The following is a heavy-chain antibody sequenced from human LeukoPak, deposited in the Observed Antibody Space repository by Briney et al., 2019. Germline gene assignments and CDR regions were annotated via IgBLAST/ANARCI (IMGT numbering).Heavy chain of an antibody. CDR1: GGTFSSYA. Sequence: ASVKVSCKASGGTFSSYAISWVRQAPGQGLEWMGGIIPIFGTANYAQKFQGRVTITADESTSTAYMELSSLRSEDTAVYYCARDMHYCSGGSCYGAGAFDIWGQGTMVTVSS. D-gene: IGHD2-15*01. V-gene: IGHV1-69*13. CDR2: IIPIFGTA. CDR3: ARDMHYCSGGSCYGAGAFDI. J-gene: IGHJ3*02.